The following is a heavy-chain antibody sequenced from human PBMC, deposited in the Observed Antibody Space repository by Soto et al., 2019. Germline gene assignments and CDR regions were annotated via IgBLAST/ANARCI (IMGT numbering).Heavy chain of an antibody. CDR2: IYPGDSDT. Sequence: PGESLKISCKGSGYSFTSYWIGWVRQMPGKGLEWMGIIYPGDSDTRYSPSFQGQVTISADKSISTAYLQWSSLKASDTAMYYCASHQLSRGYYYYYGMDVWGQGTMVTVSS. D-gene: IGHD2-2*01. V-gene: IGHV5-51*01. CDR1: GYSFTSYW. CDR3: ASHQLSRGYYYYYGMDV. J-gene: IGHJ6*02.